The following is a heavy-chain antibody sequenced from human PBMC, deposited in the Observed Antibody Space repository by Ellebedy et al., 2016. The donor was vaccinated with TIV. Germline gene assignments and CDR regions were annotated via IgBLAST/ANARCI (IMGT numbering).Heavy chain of an antibody. Sequence: GESLKISXAASGFTFSSYGMHWVRQAPGKGLEWVAVISYDGSNKYYADSVKGRFTISRDNSKNTLYLQMNSLRAEDTAVYYCAKDDGPVYFDYWGQGTLVTVSS. J-gene: IGHJ4*02. CDR1: GFTFSSYG. CDR3: AKDDGPVYFDY. CDR2: ISYDGSNK. D-gene: IGHD4-17*01. V-gene: IGHV3-30*18.